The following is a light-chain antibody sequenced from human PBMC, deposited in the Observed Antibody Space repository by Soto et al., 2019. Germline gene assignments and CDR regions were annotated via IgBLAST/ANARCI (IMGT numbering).Light chain of an antibody. J-gene: IGKJ4*01. Sequence: EIVMTQSPATLSVSPGERATPSCRASQSVSGNLAWYQQTPGQAPRLLIYGASTRPTGIPASFSGRGSGTEFTLTISSLQSEDFAVYYCQQYNNWPLPFGGGTKVEIK. CDR2: GAS. CDR3: QQYNNWPLP. CDR1: QSVSGN. V-gene: IGKV3-15*01.